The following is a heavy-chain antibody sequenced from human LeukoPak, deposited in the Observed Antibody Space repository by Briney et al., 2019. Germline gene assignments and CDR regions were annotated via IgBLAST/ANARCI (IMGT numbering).Heavy chain of an antibody. V-gene: IGHV1-46*01. CDR2: INPNGGGT. Sequence: ASVTVSCKASGYTFTRNLMHWVRQAPGQGLEWMAIINPNGGGTRYAQKFQGRVTMTKDTSTSTVYMELSSLRSEDTAVYYCARDNSGHFDKGGQGTLVTVS. J-gene: IGHJ4*02. CDR1: GYTFTRNL. D-gene: IGHD6-19*01. CDR3: ARDNSGHFDK.